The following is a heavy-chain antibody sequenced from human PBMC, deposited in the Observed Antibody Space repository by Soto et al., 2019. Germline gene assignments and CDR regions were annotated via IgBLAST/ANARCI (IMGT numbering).Heavy chain of an antibody. CDR1: GGSFSDYS. Sequence: SETLSLTCAVYGGSFSDYSWTWIRQPPGKGLEWIGEINDSGSTNYTPSLERRVTISRDTSKNRFSLTLSSVTAADAAVYYCARGSHKLHSYDSSGFYHYVDYWGQGSLVTVSS. J-gene: IGHJ4*02. D-gene: IGHD3-22*01. V-gene: IGHV4-34*01. CDR3: ARGSHKLHSYDSSGFYHYVDY. CDR2: INDSGST.